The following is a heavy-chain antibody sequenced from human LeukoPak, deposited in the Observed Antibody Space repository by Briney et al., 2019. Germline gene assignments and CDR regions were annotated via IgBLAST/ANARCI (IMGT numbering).Heavy chain of an antibody. V-gene: IGHV4-34*01. D-gene: IGHD4-17*01. CDR3: ARRDYD. J-gene: IGHJ4*02. CDR1: GGSFSGYY. Sequence: PSETLSLTCAVYGGSFSGYYWSWIRQPPGKGLEWIGEINQSGSTNYNPSLKSRVTISVDTSKNQFSLKLSSVTAADTAVYYCARRDYDWGQGTLVTVSS. CDR2: INQSGST.